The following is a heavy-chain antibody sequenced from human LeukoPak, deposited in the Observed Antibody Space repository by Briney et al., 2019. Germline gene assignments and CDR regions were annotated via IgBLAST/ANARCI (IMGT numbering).Heavy chain of an antibody. J-gene: IGHJ6*02. CDR2: ISYDGSNK. V-gene: IGHV3-30*04. D-gene: IGHD6-13*01. CDR3: ARDHTQGSSWLYYYYHGMDV. Sequence: GGSLRLSCAASGFTFSSYAMHWVRQAPGKGLEWVAVISYDGSNKYYADSVKGRFTISRDNSKNTLYLQMNSLRAEDTAVYYCARDHTQGSSWLYYYYHGMDVWGQGTTVTVSS. CDR1: GFTFSSYA.